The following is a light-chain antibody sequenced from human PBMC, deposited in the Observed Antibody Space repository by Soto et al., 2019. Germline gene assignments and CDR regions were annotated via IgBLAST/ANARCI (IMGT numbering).Light chain of an antibody. Sequence: DIVMTQTPLSLSVTPGQPASISCKSSQSLLYSDGKTSLYWYLQKPGQPPQLLIYEVSNRVSGVPDRFSGSGSRTDFTLTISRVEAADVGVYSFMQSLQPPLTFGGGTKVVIK. V-gene: IGKV2D-29*01. CDR1: QSLLYSDGKTS. CDR3: MQSLQPPLT. J-gene: IGKJ4*01. CDR2: EVS.